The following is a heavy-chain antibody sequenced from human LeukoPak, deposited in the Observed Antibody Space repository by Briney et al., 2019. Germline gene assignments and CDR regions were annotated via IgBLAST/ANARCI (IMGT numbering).Heavy chain of an antibody. J-gene: IGHJ6*04. CDR2: ISNSGDRT. CDR3: AELGITMIGGV. D-gene: IGHD3-10*02. V-gene: IGHV3-23*01. Sequence: GGSLRLSCAASGFTFSIYGMSWVRQAPGKGLEWVSGISNSGDRTYYADSVKGRFTISRDNAKNSLYLQMNSLRAEDTAVYYCAELGITMIGGVWGKGTTVTISS. CDR1: GFTFSIYG.